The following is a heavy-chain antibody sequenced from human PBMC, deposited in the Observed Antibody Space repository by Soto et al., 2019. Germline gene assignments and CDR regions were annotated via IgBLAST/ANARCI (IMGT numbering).Heavy chain of an antibody. CDR1: GDTFSSYA. V-gene: IGHV1-69*13. Sequence: SLKVSCKASGDTFSSYAISWVRQAPGQGLEWMGGIIPIFGTANYAQKFQGRVTITADESTSTAYMELSSLRSEDTAVYYCARDGSGYRSRASPMDVWGQGTTVTVSS. J-gene: IGHJ6*02. CDR2: IIPIFGTA. D-gene: IGHD3-22*01. CDR3: ARDGSGYRSRASPMDV.